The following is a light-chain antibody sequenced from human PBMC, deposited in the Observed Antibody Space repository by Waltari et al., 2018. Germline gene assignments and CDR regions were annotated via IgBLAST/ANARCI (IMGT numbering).Light chain of an antibody. Sequence: EIVLTQSPGTLSLSPGERATLACRASQSVGRTLAWYQQKPGRAPRLLIFGASSRATGIPDRFSGSGSGTDFSITISRLEPEDFAVYYCQHYVRLPATFGQGTKVEIK. V-gene: IGKV3-20*01. J-gene: IGKJ1*01. CDR3: QHYVRLPAT. CDR2: GAS. CDR1: QSVGRT.